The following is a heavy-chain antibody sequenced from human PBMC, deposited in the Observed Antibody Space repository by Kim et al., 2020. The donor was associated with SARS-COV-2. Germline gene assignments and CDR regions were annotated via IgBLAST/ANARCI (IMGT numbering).Heavy chain of an antibody. CDR2: GSA. Sequence: GSANYNPSLKRRVTIFIDKSKNQVSLKLTSVTAADTAMYYCAREGANWFDPWGQGTLVTVSS. J-gene: IGHJ5*02. V-gene: IGHV4-34*01. CDR3: AREGANWFDP.